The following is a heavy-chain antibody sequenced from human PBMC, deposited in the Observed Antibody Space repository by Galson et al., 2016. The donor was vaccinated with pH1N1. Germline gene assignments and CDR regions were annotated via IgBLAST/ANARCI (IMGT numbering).Heavy chain of an antibody. Sequence: SVKVSCKASGGTFSSYGTNWVRQAPGQGLEWMGGIIPIFGTATYAQNLQGRVTITADESTTTAYMELSSLRSEDTAVYYRAREDYCGTDLSDWYVDRWGRGTLLTVSS. J-gene: IGHJ2*01. CDR3: AREDYCGTDLSDWYVDR. D-gene: IGHD3-10*01. V-gene: IGHV1-69*13. CDR2: IIPIFGTA. CDR1: GGTFSSYG.